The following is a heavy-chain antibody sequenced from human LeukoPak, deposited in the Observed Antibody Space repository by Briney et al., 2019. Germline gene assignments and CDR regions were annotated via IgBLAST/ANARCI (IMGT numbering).Heavy chain of an antibody. V-gene: IGHV3-7*03. D-gene: IGHD4-23*01. J-gene: IGHJ4*02. Sequence: PGGSLRLSCVASRFTFSTSWMTWVRQAPGKGLEFVAGIKYDGTMESYVDSVNGRFTISRDNAKTSLYLQMNSLRVDDTAVYYCARGGGHLDCWGQGTLVTVSS. CDR1: RFTFSTSW. CDR2: IKYDGTME. CDR3: ARGGGHLDC.